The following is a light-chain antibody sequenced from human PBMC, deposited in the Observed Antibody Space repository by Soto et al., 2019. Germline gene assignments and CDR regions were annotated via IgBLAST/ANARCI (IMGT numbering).Light chain of an antibody. CDR3: ASWDASLNGWV. CDR1: SSDVGSNNV. Sequence: QSALTQPASVSGSPGQSITISCTATSSDVGSNNVVSWYQQHPGKAPKLMIYDGNKRPSGVSNRFSGSKSGNTASLTISGLQAEDEADYHCASWDASLNGWVFGGGTQLTVL. V-gene: IGLV2-23*01. CDR2: DGN. J-gene: IGLJ3*02.